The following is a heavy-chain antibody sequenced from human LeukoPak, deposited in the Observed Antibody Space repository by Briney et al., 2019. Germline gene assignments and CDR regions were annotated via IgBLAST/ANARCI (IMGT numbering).Heavy chain of an antibody. CDR3: ARGDALVATGSVDC. CDR1: VYAFTSYG. CDR2: ISAYNGKT. V-gene: IGHV1-18*01. Sequence: GASVKVSCKASVYAFTSYGVNCARQAPGQGLEWMGWISAYNGKTNYAQKLQGGVTMTTDTSTSTAYMELRSLRSDDTAEYYCARGDALVATGSVDCWGQGTLVTVSS. J-gene: IGHJ4*02. D-gene: IGHD5-12*01.